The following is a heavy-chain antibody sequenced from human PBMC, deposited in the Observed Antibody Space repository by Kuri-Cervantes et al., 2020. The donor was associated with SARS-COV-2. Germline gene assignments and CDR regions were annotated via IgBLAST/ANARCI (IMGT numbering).Heavy chain of an antibody. D-gene: IGHD2-2*01. Sequence: LRLSCTVYGGPFSGYYWSWIRQSPGKGLEWIGKINHSGSTNYNPSLSSRVTISVDMSKNQFSLRLSSVTAADTAMYYCARGREGVVPATILGLGYFLHFSMDVWGKGTSVTVSS. CDR1: GGPFSGYY. V-gene: IGHV4-34*01. CDR3: ARGREGVVPATILGLGYFLHFSMDV. CDR2: INHSGST. J-gene: IGHJ6*03.